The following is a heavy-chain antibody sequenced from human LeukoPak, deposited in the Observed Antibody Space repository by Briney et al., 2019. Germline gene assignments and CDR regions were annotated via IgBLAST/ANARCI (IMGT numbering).Heavy chain of an antibody. CDR3: ATLSGGSTHRYLDL. Sequence: SETLSLTCTVSGGCISSYYRSWIRQPPGKGLEGIGYIYTSGSTNYNPSLQRPVTISVATTKSPCSLNLRSVTAADSAVYSCATLSGGSTHRYLDLWGRGTLVTVSS. D-gene: IGHD1-26*01. J-gene: IGHJ2*01. CDR1: GGCISSYY. V-gene: IGHV4-4*09. CDR2: IYTSGST.